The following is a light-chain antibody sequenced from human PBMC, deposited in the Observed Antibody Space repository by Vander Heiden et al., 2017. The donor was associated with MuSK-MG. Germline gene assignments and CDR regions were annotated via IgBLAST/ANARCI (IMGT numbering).Light chain of an antibody. CDR2: AAS. J-gene: IGKJ1*01. CDR1: QGIRND. CDR3: LQGNNSPPT. Sequence: DIQLTQSPSSLSASVGDRVTITCRASQGIRNDLGWYQQQPGKAPNLLIYAASRLQSGVSSRFSGSGYGTEFTLTISRLQPEDFATYYCLQGNNSPPTFGQGTKVEIK. V-gene: IGKV1-17*01.